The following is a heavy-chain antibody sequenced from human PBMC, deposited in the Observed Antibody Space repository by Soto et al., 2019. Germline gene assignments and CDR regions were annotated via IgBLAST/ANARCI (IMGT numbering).Heavy chain of an antibody. D-gene: IGHD5-12*01. CDR1: GFTFSSYA. CDR3: AKGGEYRNTHP. V-gene: IGHV3-23*01. CDR2: ISASVGTT. J-gene: IGHJ5*02. Sequence: PGGSLRLSCAASGFTFSSYALSWVRQAPGKGLEWVSTISASVGTTYYADSVKGRFTISRDNSRNTLYLQMNSLSAEDTAVYYCAKGGEYRNTHPLGQGTLVTVSS.